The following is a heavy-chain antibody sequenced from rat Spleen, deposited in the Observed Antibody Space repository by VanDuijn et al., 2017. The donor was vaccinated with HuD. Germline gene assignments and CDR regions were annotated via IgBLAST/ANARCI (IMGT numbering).Heavy chain of an antibody. Sequence: EVQLMESGGGLVQPGRSLKLSCAASGFTFSNYGMAWVRQAPKKGLEWVAYISYDGGSTYYRDSVKGRFTISRDNAKSTLYLQMNSLRSEETATYYCARPDSSHIFAYWGQGTLVTVSS. D-gene: IGHD1-2*01. J-gene: IGHJ3*01. CDR2: ISYDGGST. V-gene: IGHV5-29*01. CDR3: ARPDSSHIFAY. CDR1: GFTFSNYG.